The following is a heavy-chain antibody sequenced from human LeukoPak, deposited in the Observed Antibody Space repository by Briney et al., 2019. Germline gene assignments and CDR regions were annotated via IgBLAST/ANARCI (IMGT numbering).Heavy chain of an antibody. CDR1: GGSISRYY. Sequence: SETLSLTCTVSGGSISRYYWSWIRQPPGKGLEWIGYIYTSGSTNYNPSLKSRVTLSVDTSKNQFSLKLSSVTAADTAVYYCARLKWEGSYYYYYMDVWGKGTTVTVSS. D-gene: IGHD1-26*01. V-gene: IGHV4-4*09. CDR2: IYTSGST. J-gene: IGHJ6*03. CDR3: ARLKWEGSYYYYYMDV.